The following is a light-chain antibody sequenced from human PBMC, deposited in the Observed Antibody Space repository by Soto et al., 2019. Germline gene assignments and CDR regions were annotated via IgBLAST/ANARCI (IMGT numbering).Light chain of an antibody. Sequence: DIQMTQSPSSLSASVGDRVTTTCRASQGISNYLAWYQQKPGKVPKLLIYAASTLQSGVPSRFSGSGSGTDFTLTISSLQPEDVATYYCQKYNSVPWTFGQGTKVEIK. CDR1: QGISNY. V-gene: IGKV1-27*01. CDR3: QKYNSVPWT. J-gene: IGKJ1*01. CDR2: AAS.